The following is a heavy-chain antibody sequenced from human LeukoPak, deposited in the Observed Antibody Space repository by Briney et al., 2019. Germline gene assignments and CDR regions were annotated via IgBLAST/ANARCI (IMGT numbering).Heavy chain of an antibody. Sequence: SETLFLTCTVSGGSINNYYWSWIRQPPGKGLEWIAYVYESGDRGYNPSLKSRVTISVDTSKNQLSLKLNSVTAADTAVYYCARHPLRGGFDHWGLGTLVAVSS. CDR2: VYESGDR. CDR3: ARHPLRGGFDH. CDR1: GGSINNYY. D-gene: IGHD5-12*01. V-gene: IGHV4-59*08. J-gene: IGHJ4*02.